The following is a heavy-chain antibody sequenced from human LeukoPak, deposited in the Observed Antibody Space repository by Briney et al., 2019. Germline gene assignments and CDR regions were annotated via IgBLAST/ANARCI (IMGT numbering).Heavy chain of an antibody. CDR1: GFTFSSYS. CDR3: ARDFLGRWELSYYYYYYMDV. J-gene: IGHJ6*03. Sequence: KSGGSLRLSCAASGFTFSSYSMNWVRQAPGKGLEWVSSISSSSSYIYYADSVKGRFTISRDNAKNSLYLQMNSLRAEDTAVYYCARDFLGRWELSYYYYYYMDVWGKGTTVTVSS. D-gene: IGHD1-26*01. V-gene: IGHV3-21*01. CDR2: ISSSSSYI.